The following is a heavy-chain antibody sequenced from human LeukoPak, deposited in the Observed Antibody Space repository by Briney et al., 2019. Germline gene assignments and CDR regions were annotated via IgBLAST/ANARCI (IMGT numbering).Heavy chain of an antibody. CDR2: INADGSTT. CDR3: VVVVEPPDSDGFDV. CDR1: GFTLGNSW. Sequence: GRSLRLSCAASGFTLGNSWVHWVRQAPGKGLVWVSLINADGSTTTYADSVKGRFTISRDNARNTLSLQMNSLTIEDTAVYYCVVVVEPPDSDGFDVWGQGTMITVSS. D-gene: IGHD1-14*01. V-gene: IGHV3-74*01. J-gene: IGHJ3*01.